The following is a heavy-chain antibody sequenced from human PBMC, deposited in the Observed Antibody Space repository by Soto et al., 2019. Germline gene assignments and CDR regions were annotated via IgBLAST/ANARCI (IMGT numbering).Heavy chain of an antibody. CDR2: ISYDGSNK. J-gene: IGHJ6*02. V-gene: IGHV3-30*18. CDR3: VKDLGDYDFWSCPYYYYGMDV. CDR1: GFTVSNYG. Sequence: GGYLRLSCAASGFTVSNYGMHWVPQAHSKRLEWVAVISYDGSNKYYADSVKGRFTISRDNSKNTLYLQMNSLRAEDTAVYYCVKDLGDYDFWSCPYYYYGMDVWGQGTTVTVSS. D-gene: IGHD3-3*01.